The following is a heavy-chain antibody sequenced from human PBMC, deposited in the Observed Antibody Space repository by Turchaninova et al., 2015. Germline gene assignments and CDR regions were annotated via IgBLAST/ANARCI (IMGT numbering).Heavy chain of an antibody. CDR1: GFTISGYT. Sequence: EVQLVESGGGFVQAGGSLRLSCVASGFTISGYTMHWFRRAPGQGLEWVSYITSSSSANYYANSVKGRFTISRDNAKNSLYVQMNDLRVEDTAIYYYTRDTDYLRFDTWGQGTLVTVSS. CDR3: TRDTDYLRFDT. CDR2: ITSSSSAN. J-gene: IGHJ5*02. V-gene: IGHV3-48*04. D-gene: IGHD2/OR15-2a*01.